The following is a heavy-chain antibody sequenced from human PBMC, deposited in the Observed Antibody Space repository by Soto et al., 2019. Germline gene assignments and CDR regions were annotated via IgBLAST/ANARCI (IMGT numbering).Heavy chain of an antibody. Sequence: QVQLVESGGGVVQPGWSLGLSCTASGLTFSSNGMHWVRQAPGKGLEWVAFMSFDGSNEYYADSVKGRFTIFRDNSNTLYLQMNSLRAEDTAVYYCAKDKSSSWSFDYWGQGTLVTVSS. CDR2: MSFDGSNE. D-gene: IGHD6-13*01. CDR1: GLTFSSNG. J-gene: IGHJ4*02. V-gene: IGHV3-30*18. CDR3: AKDKSSSWSFDY.